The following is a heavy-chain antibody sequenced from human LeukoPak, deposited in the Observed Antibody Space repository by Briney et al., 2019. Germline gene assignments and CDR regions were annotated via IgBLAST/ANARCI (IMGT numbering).Heavy chain of an antibody. J-gene: IGHJ5*02. D-gene: IGHD3-10*01. Sequence: GGPLRLSCAASGFTFSSYAMSWVRQAPGKGLEWVSAISGSGGSTYYADSVKGRFTISRDNSKNTLYLQMNSLRAEDTAVYYCAKGLYGSGSYYTVVGPFDPWGQGTLVTVSS. CDR2: ISGSGGST. V-gene: IGHV3-23*01. CDR1: GFTFSSYA. CDR3: AKGLYGSGSYYTVVGPFDP.